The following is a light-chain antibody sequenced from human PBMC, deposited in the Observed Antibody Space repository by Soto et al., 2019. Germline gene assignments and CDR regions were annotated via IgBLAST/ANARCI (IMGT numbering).Light chain of an antibody. V-gene: IGKV1-5*03. Sequence: DILMTQSPSTLSASVGDRVTITCRASQSVSSWLAWYQQKPGTAPKLLIYNASSLAIGIPSRFSGSGSGTEFTLTISHLEPDDFATYYCHKNHSYPFTFGEGTKLEIK. CDR2: NAS. J-gene: IGKJ2*01. CDR3: HKNHSYPFT. CDR1: QSVSSW.